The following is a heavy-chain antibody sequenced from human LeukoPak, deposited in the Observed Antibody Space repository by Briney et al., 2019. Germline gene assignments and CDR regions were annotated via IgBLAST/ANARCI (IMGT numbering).Heavy chain of an antibody. CDR3: ARFEDGSSWPWPGLDY. CDR2: ISAYNGNT. J-gene: IGHJ4*02. D-gene: IGHD6-13*01. CDR1: GYTFTSYG. V-gene: IGHV1-18*01. Sequence: ASVKVSFKASGYTFTSYGISWVRQAPGQGLEWMGWISAYNGNTNYAQKLQGRVTMTTDTSTSTAYMELRSLRTDDTAIYYCARFEDGSSWPWPGLDYWGQGTLVTVSS.